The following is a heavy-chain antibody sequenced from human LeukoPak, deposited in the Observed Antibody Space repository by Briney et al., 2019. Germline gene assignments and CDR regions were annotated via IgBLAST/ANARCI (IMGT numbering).Heavy chain of an antibody. J-gene: IGHJ3*02. D-gene: IGHD3-22*01. CDR3: ARELYYYDSSGYSI. Sequence: ASVKVSCEASGYTFTGYYMHWVRQAPGQGLEWMGWINPNSGGTNYAQKFQGRVTMTRDTSISTAYMELSRLRSDDTAVYYCARELYYYDSSGYSIWGQGTMVTVSS. V-gene: IGHV1-2*02. CDR2: INPNSGGT. CDR1: GYTFTGYY.